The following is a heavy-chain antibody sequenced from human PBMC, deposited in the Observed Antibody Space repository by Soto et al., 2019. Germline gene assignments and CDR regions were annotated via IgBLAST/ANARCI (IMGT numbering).Heavy chain of an antibody. CDR3: TGYGDYGDY. Sequence: EVQLVESGGGLVQPGGSLKLSCAASGFTFSGSAMHWVRQASGKGLEWVGRIRSKANSYATAYAASVKGRCTISRDDSKNTAYLQMNSLKTEDTAVYYCTGYGDYGDYWGQGTLVTVSS. CDR2: IRSKANSYAT. CDR1: GFTFSGSA. V-gene: IGHV3-73*02. D-gene: IGHD4-17*01. J-gene: IGHJ4*02.